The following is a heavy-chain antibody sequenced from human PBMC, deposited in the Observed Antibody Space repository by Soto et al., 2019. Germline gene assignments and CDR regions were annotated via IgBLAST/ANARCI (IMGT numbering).Heavy chain of an antibody. CDR1: GFTVSSNY. CDR2: IYSGGST. J-gene: IGHJ4*02. V-gene: IGHV3-53*01. Sequence: GGSLRLSCAASGFTVSSNYMSWVRQAPGKGLEWVSVIYSGGSTYYADSVKGRFTISRDHSKNTLYLQMNSLRAEDTAVYYCARVDAMVRGGIDYWGEGTLVAVSS. CDR3: ARVDAMVRGGIDY. D-gene: IGHD3-10*01.